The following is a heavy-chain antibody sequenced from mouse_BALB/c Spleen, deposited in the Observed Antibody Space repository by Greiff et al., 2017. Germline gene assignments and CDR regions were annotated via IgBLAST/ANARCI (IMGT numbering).Heavy chain of an antibody. CDR3: ARQGISSKAMDY. CDR2: ISSGGGST. D-gene: IGHD1-1*01. CDR1: GFAFSSYD. Sequence: EVKVVESGGGLVKPGGSLKLSCAASGFAFSSYDMSWVRQTPEKRLEWVAYISSGGGSTYYPDTVKGRFTISRDNAKNTLYLQMSSLKSEDTAMYYCARQGISSKAMDYWGQGTSVTVSS. J-gene: IGHJ4*01. V-gene: IGHV5-12-1*01.